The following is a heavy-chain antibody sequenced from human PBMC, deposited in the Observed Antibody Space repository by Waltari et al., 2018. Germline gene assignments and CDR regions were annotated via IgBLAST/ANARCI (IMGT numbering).Heavy chain of an antibody. CDR3: ASPSYYDFWSGYYTGRRSLGMDV. CDR1: GGPFSSYT. D-gene: IGHD3-3*01. Sequence: QVQLVQSGAEVKKPGSSVKVSCKASGGPFSSYTISWVRQAPGQGLEWMGGIIPIFGTANYEQKFQGRVTITADESTSTAYMELSSLRSEDTAVYYCASPSYYDFWSGYYTGRRSLGMDVWGQGTTVTVSS. V-gene: IGHV1-69*01. CDR2: IIPIFGTA. J-gene: IGHJ6*01.